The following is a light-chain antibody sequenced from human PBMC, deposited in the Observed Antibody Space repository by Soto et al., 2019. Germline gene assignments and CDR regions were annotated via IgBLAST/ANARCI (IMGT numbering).Light chain of an antibody. CDR3: QQYNSYST. CDR2: DAS. V-gene: IGKV1-5*01. Sequence: DIQMTQSPSTLSASVGDRVTITCRASQSISSWLAWYQQKPGKAPKLLIYDASSLESGVPSRFSGSGSGTEFTLTISCLQHDDFATYYCQQYNSYSTFGQGTKVDIK. J-gene: IGKJ1*01. CDR1: QSISSW.